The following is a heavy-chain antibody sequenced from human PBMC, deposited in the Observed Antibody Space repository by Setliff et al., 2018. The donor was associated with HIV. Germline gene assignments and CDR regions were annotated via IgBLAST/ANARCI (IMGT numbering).Heavy chain of an antibody. V-gene: IGHV1-69*13. D-gene: IGHD6-19*01. CDR2: IIPIFGKV. CDR3: ARSDSGWPHYQYHHTNV. CDR1: RGSFSSFA. J-gene: IGHJ6*04. Sequence: SVKVSCKASRGSFSSFAFSWIRQAPGQGLEWMGGIIPIFGKVEYAQRFQDRVKITADESTSTAYMEMSSLTSEDTAIYYCARSDSGWPHYQYHHTNVWGKGTTVTVSS.